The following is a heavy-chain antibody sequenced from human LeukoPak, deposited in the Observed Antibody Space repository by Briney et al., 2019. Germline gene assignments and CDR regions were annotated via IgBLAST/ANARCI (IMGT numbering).Heavy chain of an antibody. Sequence: GGSLRLSCAASGFTFSDYSMNWVRQAPGKGLEWVSGISAGGGGTYYADSVKGRFTISRDNSKSTLYLQMNSLRAEDTAIYYCAKDLRSGSNYGFFNYWGQGTLVTVSS. J-gene: IGHJ4*02. V-gene: IGHV3-23*01. CDR2: ISAGGGGT. CDR1: GFTFSDYS. D-gene: IGHD3-10*01. CDR3: AKDLRSGSNYGFFNY.